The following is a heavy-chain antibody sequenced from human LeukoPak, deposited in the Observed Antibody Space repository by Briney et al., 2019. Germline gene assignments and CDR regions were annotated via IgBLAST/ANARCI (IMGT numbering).Heavy chain of an antibody. J-gene: IGHJ4*02. Sequence: GGSLRLSCTASGFTFSSYWMHWVRQAPRKGLVWVSRINSDGSSTSYADSVKGRFTISRDNAKNTLYLQMNSLRAEDTAVYYCASSARSGYYYEGYWGQGALVTVSS. CDR3: ASSARSGYYYEGY. V-gene: IGHV3-74*01. D-gene: IGHD3-22*01. CDR2: INSDGSST. CDR1: GFTFSSYW.